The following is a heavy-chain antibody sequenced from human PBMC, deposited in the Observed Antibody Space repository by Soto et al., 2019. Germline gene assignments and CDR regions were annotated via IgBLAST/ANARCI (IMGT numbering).Heavy chain of an antibody. CDR3: ARHSREITVLMAV. Sequence: QLQLQESGPGLVKPSETLSLTCTVSGGSISSTTYSWGGIRQPPGKGLEWIGSIDYSESTYHNPSLKTRVTLSVDPSKNQFSLNLSFVTATDTAVSYCARHSREITVLMAVWGKGTAVTVSS. J-gene: IGHJ6*04. CDR2: IDYSEST. V-gene: IGHV4-39*01. CDR1: GGSISSTTYS. D-gene: IGHD1-20*01.